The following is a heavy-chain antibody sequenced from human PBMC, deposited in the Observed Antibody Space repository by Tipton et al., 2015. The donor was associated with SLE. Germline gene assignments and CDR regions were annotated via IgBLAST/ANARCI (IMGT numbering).Heavy chain of an antibody. Sequence: TLSLTCALSGESFTGFYWAWIRQSPERGLEWIGQINQWGSTKYNPSLKSRVTISVDTSKNQFSLKLNSVTAADTAVYYCARGVAGYYFYCYMDVWGKGTTVTVSS. D-gene: IGHD6-19*01. CDR3: ARGVAGYYFYCYMDV. V-gene: IGHV4-34*01. J-gene: IGHJ6*03. CDR1: GESFTGFY. CDR2: INQWGST.